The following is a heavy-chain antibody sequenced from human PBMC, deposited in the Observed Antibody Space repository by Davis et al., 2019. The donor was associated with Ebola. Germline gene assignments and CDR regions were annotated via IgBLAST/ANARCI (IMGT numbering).Heavy chain of an antibody. CDR3: AKDTSNIWFDV. CDR2: LYSGGSA. Sequence: GESLKISCAASGFTFSSNSMNWVRQAPGKGLEWVSVLYSGGSAYYADSVRGRFTISRDNSRNTLYLQMNGLRVEDTAIYYCAKDTSNIWFDVWGQGTMVTVSS. V-gene: IGHV3-66*01. CDR1: GFTFSSNS. D-gene: IGHD1-26*01. J-gene: IGHJ3*01.